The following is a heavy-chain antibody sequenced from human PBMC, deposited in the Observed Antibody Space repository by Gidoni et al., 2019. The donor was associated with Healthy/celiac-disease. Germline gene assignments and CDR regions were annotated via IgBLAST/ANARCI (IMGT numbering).Heavy chain of an antibody. D-gene: IGHD6-6*01. J-gene: IGHJ6*02. CDR1: GYTFTGYY. V-gene: IGHV1-2*02. CDR3: ARGELVLEDYYYYGMDV. Sequence: QVQLVQSGAEVKKPGASVKVSCKASGYTFTGYYMHWVRQAPGQGLEWMGWINPNSGGTNYAQKFQGRVTMTRDTSISTAYMELSRLRSDDTAVYYCARGELVLEDYYYYGMDVWGQGTTVTVSS. CDR2: INPNSGGT.